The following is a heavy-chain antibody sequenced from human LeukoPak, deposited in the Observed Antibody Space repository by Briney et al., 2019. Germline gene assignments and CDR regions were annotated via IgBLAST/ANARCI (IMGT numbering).Heavy chain of an antibody. Sequence: SETLSLTCTVSGGSISSTNSYWGWIRQSPRTGLEWIGNIYSSGSSYYNPSLKSRVTISIDTSENQFSLKLTSVTAADTAVYYCARKREGPTTGIDYWGQGTLVTVSS. J-gene: IGHJ4*02. CDR1: GGSISSTNSY. CDR2: IYSSGSS. D-gene: IGHD1-26*01. V-gene: IGHV4-39*07. CDR3: ARKREGPTTGIDY.